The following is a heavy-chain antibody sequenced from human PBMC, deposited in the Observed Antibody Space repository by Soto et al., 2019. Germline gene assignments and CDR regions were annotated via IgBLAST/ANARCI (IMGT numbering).Heavy chain of an antibody. CDR2: IYPGDSDT. V-gene: IGHV5-51*01. Sequence: GESLKISCKSSGYSFTTYWIAWVRQMPGKGLEWVGIIYPGDSDTRYGPSFEGHVTISVDKSISTAFLQWNSLKASDNAIYYCARHSTSATKDYWGQGTLVTVYS. CDR3: ARHSTSATKDY. D-gene: IGHD1-1*01. CDR1: GYSFTTYW. J-gene: IGHJ4*01.